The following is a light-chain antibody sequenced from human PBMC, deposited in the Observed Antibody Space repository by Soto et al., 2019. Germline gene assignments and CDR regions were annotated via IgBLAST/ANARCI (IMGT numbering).Light chain of an antibody. V-gene: IGKV4-1*01. CDR1: QSGVYSSNNKNY. CDR3: QQYNSAPQT. CDR2: WAS. Sequence: DIVMTQSPDSLAVSLGERATINCRSSQSGVYSSNNKNYLAWYQQKPGQAPKLLLYWASTRASGVPDRFRGSGSGTDFTLTISSLQAEDVAVYYCQQYNSAPQTFGQGTKVDIK. J-gene: IGKJ1*01.